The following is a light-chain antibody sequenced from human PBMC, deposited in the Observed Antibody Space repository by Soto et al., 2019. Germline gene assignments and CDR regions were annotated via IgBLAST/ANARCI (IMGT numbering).Light chain of an antibody. J-gene: IGKJ5*01. V-gene: IGKV3-20*01. CDR2: GAS. CDR3: QQYGSSPTIT. Sequence: EIVLTQSPGTLPLSPGERATLSCRASQSVSSSYVAWSQQKPGQAPRLLIYGASSRATGIPDRFSGSGSGTDFTLTISRLEPEDFAVYYGQQYGSSPTITFGQGTRLEIK. CDR1: QSVSSSY.